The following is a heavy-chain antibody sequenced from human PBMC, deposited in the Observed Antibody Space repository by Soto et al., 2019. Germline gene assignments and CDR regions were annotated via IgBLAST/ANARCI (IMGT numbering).Heavy chain of an antibody. D-gene: IGHD3-22*01. CDR1: GGSISSSNW. Sequence: QVQLQESGPGLVKPSGTLSLTCAVSGGSISSSNWWSWVRQPPGKGLEWIGEIYHSGSTNYNPSLKSRVTISVDKSKNQFSLKLSSVTAADTAVYYCARAPGDYYDSSGYLPYFDCWGQGTLVTVSS. J-gene: IGHJ4*02. CDR3: ARAPGDYYDSSGYLPYFDC. V-gene: IGHV4-4*02. CDR2: IYHSGST.